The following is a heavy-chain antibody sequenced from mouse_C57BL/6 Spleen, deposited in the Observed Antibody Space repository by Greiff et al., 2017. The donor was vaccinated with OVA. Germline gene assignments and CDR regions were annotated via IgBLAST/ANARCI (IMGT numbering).Heavy chain of an antibody. D-gene: IGHD2-4*01. Sequence: EVQLQESGPGLVKPSQSLSLTCSVTGYSITSGYYWNWIRQFPGNKLEWMGYIIYDGSNNYNPSLKNRISITRDTSKNQFFLKLNSVTTEDTATYYCARLFYYDYDKGIAYWGQGTLVTVSA. V-gene: IGHV3-6*01. J-gene: IGHJ3*01. CDR3: ARLFYYDYDKGIAY. CDR1: GYSITSGYY. CDR2: IIYDGSN.